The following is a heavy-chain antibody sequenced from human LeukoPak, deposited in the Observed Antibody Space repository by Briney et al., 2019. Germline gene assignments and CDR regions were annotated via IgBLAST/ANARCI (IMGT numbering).Heavy chain of an antibody. J-gene: IGHJ4*02. CDR3: ARQGGYGDYGY. V-gene: IGHV5-51*01. D-gene: IGHD4-17*01. Sequence: GESLKISCKGSRNTFTNYWIGWVRQMPGKGLEWMGIIYPGDSDTRYSPSFQGQVTISDDKSISTAYLQWSSLKASDTAMYFCARQGGYGDYGYWGQGTLVTVSS. CDR1: RNTFTNYW. CDR2: IYPGDSDT.